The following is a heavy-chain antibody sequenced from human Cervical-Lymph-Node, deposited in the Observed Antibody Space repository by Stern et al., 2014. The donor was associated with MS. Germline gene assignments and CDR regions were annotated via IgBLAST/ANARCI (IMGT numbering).Heavy chain of an antibody. D-gene: IGHD3-10*01. CDR3: AREGSLCFGETCYYHGMDV. CDR1: GYTFTNYW. CDR2: IYPGDSEA. Sequence: QLVQSGTEVKKPGESLKISCKGSGYTFTNYWIGWVRQMPGKGLEWMGSIYPGDSEARYSPSFQGQVTISVDKSISTAYLQWSSLKASDTAIYYCAREGSLCFGETCYYHGMDVWGQGTTVTVSS. J-gene: IGHJ6*02. V-gene: IGHV5-51*01.